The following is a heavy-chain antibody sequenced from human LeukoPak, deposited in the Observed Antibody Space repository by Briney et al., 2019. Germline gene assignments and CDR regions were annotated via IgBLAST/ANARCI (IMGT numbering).Heavy chain of an antibody. CDR1: GFTFRNYA. V-gene: IGHV3-23*01. J-gene: IGHJ4*02. D-gene: IGHD4-17*01. CDR3: AKHQDWTVTVPDY. CDR2: ISGSGVDT. Sequence: VGSLRLSCAASGFTFRNYAMSGVRQARGKGLEWVSTISGSGVDTDYADSVKDRFPISRDNSRNTLYLQMNSLRAEDTAVYYCAKHQDWTVTVPDYWGQGTLVTVSS.